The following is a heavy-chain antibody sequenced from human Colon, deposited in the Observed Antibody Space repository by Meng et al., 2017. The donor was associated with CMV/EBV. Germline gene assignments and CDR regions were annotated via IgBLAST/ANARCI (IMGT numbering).Heavy chain of an antibody. CDR1: GFTFSSYA. CDR3: ARGSAGEQLVQPFDY. V-gene: IGHV3-30*04. CDR2: ISYDRSNR. Sequence: GESLKISCAASGFTFSSYAMHWVRQAPGKGLEWVAVISYDRSNRNYADSVKGRFTISRDNSKNTLYLQMNSLRTDDTAVYYCARGSAGEQLVQPFDYWGQGTLVTVSS. D-gene: IGHD6-6*01. J-gene: IGHJ4*02.